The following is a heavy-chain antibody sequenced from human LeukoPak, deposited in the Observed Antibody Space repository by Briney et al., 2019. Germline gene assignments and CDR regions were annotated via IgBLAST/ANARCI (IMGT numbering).Heavy chain of an antibody. CDR3: ARDRLTNDAFDI. J-gene: IGHJ3*02. D-gene: IGHD2-8*01. V-gene: IGHV3-64*04. CDR1: GFTFSSSA. Sequence: GGSLRLSCSASGFTFSSSAMHWVRQAPGKGLEYVSTISSNGGNTYYADSVKGRFTISRDNSRNTLYLQMNSLRAEDTAMYYCARDRLTNDAFDIWGQGTMVTVSS. CDR2: ISSNGGNT.